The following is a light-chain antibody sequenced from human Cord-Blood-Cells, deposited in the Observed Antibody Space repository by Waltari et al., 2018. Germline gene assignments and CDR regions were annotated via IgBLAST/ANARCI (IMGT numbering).Light chain of an antibody. Sequence: IQVAQSPSFPSASFRSRINHTCRASQSISSYLNWYQQKPGKAPKLLIYAASSLQSGVPSRFSGSGSGTDFTLTISSLQPEDFATYYCQQSYSTPVTFGGGTKVEIK. CDR2: AAS. CDR3: QQSYSTPVT. V-gene: IGKV1-39*01. J-gene: IGKJ4*01. CDR1: QSISSY.